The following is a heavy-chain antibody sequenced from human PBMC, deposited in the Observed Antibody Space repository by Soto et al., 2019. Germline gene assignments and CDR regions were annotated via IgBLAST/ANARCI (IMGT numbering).Heavy chain of an antibody. D-gene: IGHD6-13*01. CDR1: GGSINSYY. CDR3: ARLSRCAAAGFDY. CDR2: IYYSGST. J-gene: IGHJ4*02. V-gene: IGHV4-59*08. Sequence: QVQLQESGPGLVKPSETLSLTCTVSGGSINSYYWTWIRQPPGKGLEWIGYIYYSGSTTYNPSLKSRVTISVDTSKNQFSLNLSSVTAADTAVYYCARLSRCAAAGFDYWGQGTLVTVSS.